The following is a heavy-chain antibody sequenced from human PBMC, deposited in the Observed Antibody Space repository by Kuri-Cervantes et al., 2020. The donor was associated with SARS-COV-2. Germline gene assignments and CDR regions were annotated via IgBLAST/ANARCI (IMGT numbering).Heavy chain of an antibody. CDR2: INHSGST. CDR1: GGSFSGYY. D-gene: IGHD3-10*01. J-gene: IGHJ5*02. CDR3: ARHLGTMVQGVIGWFDP. Sequence: GSLRLSCAVYGGSFSGYYWSWIRQPPGKGLEWIGEINHSGSTNYNPSLKSRVTISVDTSKNQFSLKLSSVTAADTAVYYCARHLGTMVQGVIGWFDPWGQGTLVTVSS. V-gene: IGHV4-34*01.